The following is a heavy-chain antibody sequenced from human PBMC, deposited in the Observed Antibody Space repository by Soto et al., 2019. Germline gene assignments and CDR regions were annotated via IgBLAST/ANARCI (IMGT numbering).Heavy chain of an antibody. Sequence: QVQLQESGPGLVKPSETLSLTCTVSGGSISGYYWNWIRQPPGKGLEWIGYIYYTGSTNYNPSLESRVTISLDTAKNQFSLKLSSVTAADTAVYYCAKGSFRSGGYYSDFDYWGQGTLVTVAS. J-gene: IGHJ4*02. V-gene: IGHV4-59*01. CDR2: IYYTGST. D-gene: IGHD3-10*01. CDR3: AKGSFRSGGYYSDFDY. CDR1: GGSISGYY.